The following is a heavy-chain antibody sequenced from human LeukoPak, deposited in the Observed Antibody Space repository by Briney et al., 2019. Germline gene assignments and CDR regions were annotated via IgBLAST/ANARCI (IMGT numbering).Heavy chain of an antibody. Sequence: GASVKVSCKASGYTFTSYDINWVRQATGQGLEWMGWMNPNSGNTGYAQKFQGRVTMTRNTSISTAHMELSSLRSEDTAVYYCARGLSSSWYASDYWGQGTLVTVSS. D-gene: IGHD6-13*01. J-gene: IGHJ4*02. CDR2: MNPNSGNT. CDR1: GYTFTSYD. V-gene: IGHV1-8*01. CDR3: ARGLSSSWYASDY.